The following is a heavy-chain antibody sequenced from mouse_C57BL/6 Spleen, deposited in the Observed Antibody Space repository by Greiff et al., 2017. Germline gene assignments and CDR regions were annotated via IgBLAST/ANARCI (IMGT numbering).Heavy chain of an antibody. D-gene: IGHD1-1*01. Sequence: QVQLQQSGPELVKPGASVKFSCKASGYAFSSSWMHWVKQRPGQGLEWIGRIYPGDGDTNYNGKFKGKATLTADKSSSTAYMQLSSLTSEDTAVYFGARLGYYYGSSYVTYFDYWGQGTTLTVSS. CDR2: IYPGDGDT. J-gene: IGHJ2*01. V-gene: IGHV1-82*01. CDR3: ARLGYYYGSSYVTYFDY. CDR1: GYAFSSSW.